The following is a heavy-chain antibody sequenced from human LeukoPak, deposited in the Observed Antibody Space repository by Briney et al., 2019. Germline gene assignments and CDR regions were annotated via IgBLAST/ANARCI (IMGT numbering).Heavy chain of an antibody. J-gene: IGHJ3*02. D-gene: IGHD3-9*01. CDR1: GGTFSSYA. CDR3: ARDSRTLDYDILTGSWVGSTDI. CDR2: IIPIFGTA. V-gene: IGHV1-69*06. Sequence: GASVKVSCKASGGTFSSYAISWVRQAPGQGLEWMGGIIPIFGTANYVQKFQGRVTITADKSTSTAYMELSSLRSEDTAVYYCARDSRTLDYDILTGSWVGSTDIWGQGTMVTVSS.